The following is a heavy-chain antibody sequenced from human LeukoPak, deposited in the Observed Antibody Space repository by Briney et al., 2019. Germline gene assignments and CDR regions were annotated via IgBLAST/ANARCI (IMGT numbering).Heavy chain of an antibody. CDR2: ISASGGRT. J-gene: IGHJ4*02. V-gene: IGHV3-23*01. CDR1: GFTFSSYD. CDR3: ATDRGWRTSGYYLYYFEY. D-gene: IGHD3-3*01. Sequence: GGSLRLSCAASGFTFSSYDMSWVRQAPGKGLEWVSAISASGGRTYYADSVKGRFTISRDNSKNTMYQQMNSLRAEDTAVYYCATDRGWRTSGYYLYYFEYWGQGTLVTYSS.